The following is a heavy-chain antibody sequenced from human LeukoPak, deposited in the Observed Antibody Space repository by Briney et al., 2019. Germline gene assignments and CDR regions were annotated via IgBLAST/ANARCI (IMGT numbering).Heavy chain of an antibody. Sequence: GGSLRLSCAASGFTFSSYAMSWVRQAPGKGLEWVAVIWYDGSNKYYADSVKGRFTISRDNSKNTLYLQMNSLRAEDTAVYYCAREPKGSIAVGSYYFDYWGQGTLVTVSS. J-gene: IGHJ4*02. CDR2: IWYDGSNK. D-gene: IGHD6-19*01. V-gene: IGHV3-33*08. CDR3: AREPKGSIAVGSYYFDY. CDR1: GFTFSSYA.